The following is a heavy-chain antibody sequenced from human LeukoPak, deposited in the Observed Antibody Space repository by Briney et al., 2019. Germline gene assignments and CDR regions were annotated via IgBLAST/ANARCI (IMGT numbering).Heavy chain of an antibody. CDR1: GFTFSGSA. Sequence: PGGSLKLSCAASGFTFSGSAMHWVRQASGKGLEWVGRIRSKANSYATAYAASVKGRFTISRDDSKNTAYLQMNSLKTEDTAAYYCTRRVLITMVRGVIIDDYWGQGTLVTVSS. J-gene: IGHJ4*02. V-gene: IGHV3-73*01. CDR2: IRSKANSYAT. CDR3: TRRVLITMVRGVIIDDY. D-gene: IGHD3-10*01.